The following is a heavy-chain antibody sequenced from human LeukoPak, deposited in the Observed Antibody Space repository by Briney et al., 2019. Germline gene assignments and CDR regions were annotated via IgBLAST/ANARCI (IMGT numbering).Heavy chain of an antibody. J-gene: IGHJ4*02. V-gene: IGHV1-8*03. CDR3: AREGFDY. CDR1: GYTFTNYD. CDR2: MNPNSGNS. Sequence: ASVKVSCKASGYTFTNYDINWVRQASGQGLEWLGYMNPNSGNSGRAQKFQGRVTITIDTSISTAYMELSTLRSEDTAVYYCAREGFDYRGQGTLVTVSS.